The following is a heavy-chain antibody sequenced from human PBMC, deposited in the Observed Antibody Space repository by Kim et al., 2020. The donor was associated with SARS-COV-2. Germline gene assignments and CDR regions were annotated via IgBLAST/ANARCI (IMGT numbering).Heavy chain of an antibody. J-gene: IGHJ4*02. D-gene: IGHD5-12*01. V-gene: IGHV1-18*01. Sequence: QKLQGRVTMTTDTSTSTAYMELRSLRSDDTAVYYCARDALEATILLSDYWGQGTLVTVSS. CDR3: ARDALEATILLSDY.